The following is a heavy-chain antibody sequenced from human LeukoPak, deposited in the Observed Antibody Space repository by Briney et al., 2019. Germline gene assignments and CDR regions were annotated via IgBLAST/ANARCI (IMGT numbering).Heavy chain of an antibody. V-gene: IGHV3-23*01. CDR3: AKDGGLWVSAHWGDS. J-gene: IGHJ4*02. CDR1: GFSLSDYW. D-gene: IGHD7-27*01. CDR2: ITTGDGNT. Sequence: GGSLRLSCVGSGFSLSDYWMHWVRQTPGKGLKWVSTITTGDGNTYYADSVKARFTVSRDDSKNTLYLQMNSLRAEDAAVYYCAKDGGLWVSAHWGDSWGQGTLVTVSS.